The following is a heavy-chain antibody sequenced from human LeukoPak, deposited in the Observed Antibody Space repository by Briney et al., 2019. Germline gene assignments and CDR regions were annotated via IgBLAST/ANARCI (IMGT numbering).Heavy chain of an antibody. CDR1: GFIFSTYA. CDR2: IAYDGGNK. D-gene: IGHD5-24*01. J-gene: IGHJ4*02. CDR3: ARDRDGYNFPAY. V-gene: IGHV3-30-3*01. Sequence: PGRSLRLSCVASGFIFSTYAMHWVRQAPGKGMESVAIIAYDGGNKWYADSVKGRFTISRDNSKNTVYLQINSLRAEDTALYYCARDRDGYNFPAYWGQGTLATVSS.